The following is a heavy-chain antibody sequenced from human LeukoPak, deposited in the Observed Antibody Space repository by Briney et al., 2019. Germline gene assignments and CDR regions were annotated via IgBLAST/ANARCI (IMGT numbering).Heavy chain of an antibody. D-gene: IGHD6-13*01. CDR3: AREKIAAAGTREGTDGHFWYYYYGMDV. CDR1: GYTFTSYA. CDR2: INTNTGNP. V-gene: IGHV7-4-1*02. Sequence: GASVKVSCKASGYTFTSYAMNWVRQAPGQGLEWMGWINTNTGNPTYAQGFTGRFVFSLDTSVSTAYLQISSLKAEDTAVYYCAREKIAAAGTREGTDGHFWYYYYGMDVWGQGTTVTVSS. J-gene: IGHJ6*02.